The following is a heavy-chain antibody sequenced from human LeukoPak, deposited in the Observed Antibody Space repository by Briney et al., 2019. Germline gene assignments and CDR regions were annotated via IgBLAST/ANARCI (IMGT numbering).Heavy chain of an antibody. V-gene: IGHV3-48*04. CDR3: ARDIRHGSPY. Sequence: QPGRSLRLSCAASGFTFSSYGMHWVRQAPGKGLEWVSVISGGGTTIYYADSVKGRFTISRDNAKNSLYLQMNNLRAEDSAIYYCARDIRHGSPYWGQGTLVTVSS. J-gene: IGHJ4*02. D-gene: IGHD1-14*01. CDR2: ISGGGTTI. CDR1: GFTFSSYG.